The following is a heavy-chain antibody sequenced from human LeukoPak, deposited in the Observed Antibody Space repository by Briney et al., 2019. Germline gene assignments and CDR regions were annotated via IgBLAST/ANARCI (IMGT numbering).Heavy chain of an antibody. J-gene: IGHJ4*02. CDR3: TTRHGDY. CDR1: GFTFSSYE. CDR2: IKSKTDGGTT. V-gene: IGHV3-15*01. D-gene: IGHD5-12*01. Sequence: PGGSLRLSCAASGFTFSSYEMNWVRQAPGKGLEWVGRIKSKTDGGTTDYTAPVKGRFTISRDDSENTLYLQMNSLNTEDTAVYYCTTRHGDYWGQGTLVTVSS.